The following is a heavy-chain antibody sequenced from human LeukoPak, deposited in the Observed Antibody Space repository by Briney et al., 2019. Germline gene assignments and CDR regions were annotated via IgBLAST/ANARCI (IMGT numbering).Heavy chain of an antibody. Sequence: SGTPSPPLTVSGGSISSFYLGWVRAPPREGLGGVGYIYYSGSTNYNPSLKSRVTISVDTSKNQFSLKLSSVTAADTAVYYCARQYYGSGSPPDYWGQGTLVTVSS. CDR2: IYYSGST. D-gene: IGHD3-10*01. J-gene: IGHJ4*02. CDR3: ARQYYGSGSPPDY. CDR1: GGSISSFY. V-gene: IGHV4-59*01.